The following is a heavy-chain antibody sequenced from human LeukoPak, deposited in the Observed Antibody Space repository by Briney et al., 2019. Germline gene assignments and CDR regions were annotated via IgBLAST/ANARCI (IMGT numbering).Heavy chain of an antibody. CDR2: ISSSSSYI. J-gene: IGHJ6*03. V-gene: IGHV3-21*01. CDR1: GFTFSSYS. D-gene: IGHD5-12*01. CDR3: ARELVATAMDV. Sequence: GGSLRLSCAASGFTFSSYSMNWVRQAPGKGVEWVSSISSSSSYIYYADSVKGRFTSSRDNAKNSLYLQMNSLSAEDTAVYYCARELVATAMDVWGKGTTVTVSS.